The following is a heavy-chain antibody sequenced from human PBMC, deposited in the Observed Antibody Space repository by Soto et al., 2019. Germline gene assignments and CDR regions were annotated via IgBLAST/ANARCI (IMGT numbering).Heavy chain of an antibody. Sequence: SETLSLTCTVSGGSISSGDYYWSWIRQPPGKGLEWIGYIYYSGSTYYNPSLKSRVTISVDTSKNQFSLKLSSVTAADTAVYYCARHPGIVVVVAATIDYGMDVWGQGTTVTVSS. CDR1: GGSISSGDYY. J-gene: IGHJ6*02. D-gene: IGHD2-15*01. V-gene: IGHV4-30-4*01. CDR2: IYYSGST. CDR3: ARHPGIVVVVAATIDYGMDV.